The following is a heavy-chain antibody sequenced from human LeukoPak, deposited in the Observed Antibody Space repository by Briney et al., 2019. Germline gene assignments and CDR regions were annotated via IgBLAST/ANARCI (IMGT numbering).Heavy chain of an antibody. CDR3: ARGGYSNYPVPPRFDP. J-gene: IGHJ5*02. D-gene: IGHD4-11*01. CDR1: GGSFSGYY. V-gene: IGHV4-34*01. Sequence: SETLSLTCAVYGGSFSGYYWSWIRQPPGKGLEWIGEINHSGSTNYNPSLKSRVTISVGTSKNQFSLKLSSVTAADTAVYYCARGGYSNYPVPPRFDPWGQGTLVTVSS. CDR2: INHSGST.